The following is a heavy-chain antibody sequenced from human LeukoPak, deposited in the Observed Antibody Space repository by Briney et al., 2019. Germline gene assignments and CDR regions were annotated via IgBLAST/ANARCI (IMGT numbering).Heavy chain of an antibody. D-gene: IGHD2-15*01. J-gene: IGHJ4*02. CDR2: IKQDGSEM. Sequence: GGSLRLSCAASGFTVSDYWVSWVRQAPGKGLEWVANIKQDGSEMYYVDSVKGRFTISRDNAKNSLYLQMKSLRAEDTAVYYCARNPRNLGYGDYWGQGTLVTVSS. CDR3: ARNPRNLGYGDY. V-gene: IGHV3-7*01. CDR1: GFTVSDYW.